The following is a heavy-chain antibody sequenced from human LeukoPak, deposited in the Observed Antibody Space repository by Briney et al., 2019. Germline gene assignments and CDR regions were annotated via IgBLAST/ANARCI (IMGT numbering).Heavy chain of an antibody. CDR1: GFTFNYYW. D-gene: IGHD3-3*01. CDR3: ARVLLPLGVVIVFNGFDI. J-gene: IGHJ3*02. Sequence: PGGSLRPSCAASGFTFNYYWMTWVRQAPGKGLEWVANIKQDGGEIYYVDSVKGRFTASRDNAKKSLYLQMNSLRAEDTAVYYCARVLLPLGVVIVFNGFDIWGQGTMVTVSS. V-gene: IGHV3-7*01. CDR2: IKQDGGEI.